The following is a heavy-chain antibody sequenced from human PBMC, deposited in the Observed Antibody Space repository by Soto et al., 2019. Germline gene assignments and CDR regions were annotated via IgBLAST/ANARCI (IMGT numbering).Heavy chain of an antibody. CDR1: GFTFSHYA. CDR3: AKPAFSNEEYF. J-gene: IGHJ4*02. Sequence: EVQLLESGGGLVQPGGSLRLSCAASGFTFSHYAMSWVRQAPGRGLEWVSSIGNAGDSTYYADSVKGRFTISRDNSESTVFLQKNSLRAEDTAVYYCAKPAFSNEEYFWGQGNLVTVSS. CDR2: IGNAGDST. D-gene: IGHD4-4*01. V-gene: IGHV3-23*01.